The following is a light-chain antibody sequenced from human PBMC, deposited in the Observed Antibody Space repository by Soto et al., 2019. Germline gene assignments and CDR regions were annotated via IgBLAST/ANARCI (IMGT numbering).Light chain of an antibody. CDR1: QTVRYN. V-gene: IGKV3-15*01. CDR3: QQYTYRPPSRT. J-gene: IGKJ1*01. CDR2: GAS. Sequence: EIVMTQSPATLSVSPGERATLSCRASQTVRYNLAWYQQKPGQAPRLLIYGASTRAIGIPARFSGSGSGTDFTLTISSLQSEDFAVYYCQQYTYRPPSRTFGQGTKVEIK.